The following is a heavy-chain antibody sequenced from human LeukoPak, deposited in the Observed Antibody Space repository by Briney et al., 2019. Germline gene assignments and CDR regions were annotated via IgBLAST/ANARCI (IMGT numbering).Heavy chain of an antibody. V-gene: IGHV3-30-3*01. J-gene: IGHJ4*02. Sequence: GGSLRLSCAASGFTFSSYAMHWVRQAPGKGLEWVAVISHDGSNKYYADSVKGRFTISRDNSKNTLYLQMNSLRAEDTAVYYCAREGGGCSSTSCYLYYFDYWGQGTLVTVSS. CDR3: AREGGGCSSTSCYLYYFDY. CDR2: ISHDGSNK. CDR1: GFTFSSYA. D-gene: IGHD2-2*01.